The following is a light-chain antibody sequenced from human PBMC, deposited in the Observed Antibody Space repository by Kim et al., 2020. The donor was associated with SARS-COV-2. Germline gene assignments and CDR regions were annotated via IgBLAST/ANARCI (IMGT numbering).Light chain of an antibody. CDR2: VAS. V-gene: IGKV3-20*01. J-gene: IGKJ1*01. Sequence: IVLTQSPGTLSLSPGERATLSCRASQSVNSMYLAWYQQKPGQAPRLLIYVASNRATGIPDRFSGSGSGTDFTLTISRLEPEDCAVYYCQQYENSPWTFGQGTKVDIK. CDR1: QSVNSMY. CDR3: QQYENSPWT.